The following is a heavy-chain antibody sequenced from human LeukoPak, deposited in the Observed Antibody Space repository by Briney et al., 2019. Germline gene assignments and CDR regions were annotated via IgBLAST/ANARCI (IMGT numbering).Heavy chain of an antibody. CDR3: ARDRWSSSSSEGVFDI. D-gene: IGHD6-6*01. Sequence: SVKVSCKASGYTFTNYGISWVRQAPGQGLEWMGWISAYNGNTYFAQKFQGRVTMTTDTFTTTAYMELRSLRSDDTAVYYCARDRWSSSSSEGVFDIWGQGTMVTVFS. V-gene: IGHV1-18*01. CDR1: GYTFTNYG. CDR2: ISAYNGNT. J-gene: IGHJ3*02.